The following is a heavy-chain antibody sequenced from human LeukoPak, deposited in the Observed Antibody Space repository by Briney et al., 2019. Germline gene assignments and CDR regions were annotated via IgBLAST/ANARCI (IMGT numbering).Heavy chain of an antibody. CDR3: IRKGYDFWSGRDAFDI. V-gene: IGHV3-49*03. CDR1: GFTFGDYA. D-gene: IGHD3-3*01. CDR2: IRSKAYGGTT. J-gene: IGHJ3*02. Sequence: GGSLRLSCTASGFTFGDYAMSWFRQAPGKGLEWVGFIRSKAYGGTTEYAASVKGRFTISRDDSKSIAYLQMNSLKTEDTAVYYCIRKGYDFWSGRDAFDIWGQGTMVTVSS.